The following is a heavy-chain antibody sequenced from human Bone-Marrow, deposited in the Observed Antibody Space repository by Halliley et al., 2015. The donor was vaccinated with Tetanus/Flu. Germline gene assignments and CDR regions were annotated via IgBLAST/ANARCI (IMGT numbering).Heavy chain of an antibody. CDR2: ISYEGRNK. CDR1: GLTFSIDG. J-gene: IGHJ6*02. CDR3: ARGGYGLGSHGQNFYGLDV. V-gene: IGHV3-30*03. Sequence: SLRLSCAASGLTFSIDGMHWVRQAPGKGLEWVAVISYEGRNKYYADSVKGRFTISRDNSKNTLYLQMNSLRADDTAVYYCARGGYGLGSHGQNFYGLDVWGQGTTVSVSS. D-gene: IGHD3-10*01.